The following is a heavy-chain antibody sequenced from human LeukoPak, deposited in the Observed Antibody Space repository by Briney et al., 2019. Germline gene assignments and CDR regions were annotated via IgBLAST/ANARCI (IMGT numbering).Heavy chain of an antibody. D-gene: IGHD4-11*01. J-gene: IGHJ4*02. CDR3: AKAFKPTTVTRSSSPIDY. Sequence: PGGSLRLSCAASGFTFSSYAMNWVRQAPGKGLEWVSGISGNGGSTYYADSVKGRFTISRDNSKNTLYLQMNSLRAEDTAVYYCAKAFKPTTVTRSSSPIDYWGQGTLVTVSS. CDR1: GFTFSSYA. CDR2: ISGNGGST. V-gene: IGHV3-23*01.